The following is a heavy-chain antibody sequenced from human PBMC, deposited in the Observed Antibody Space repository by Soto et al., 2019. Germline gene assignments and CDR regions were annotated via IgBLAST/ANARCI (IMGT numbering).Heavy chain of an antibody. J-gene: IGHJ5*02. CDR1: GGTFSSYA. Sequence: SVKVSCKASGGTFSSYAISWVRQAPGQGLEWMGGIIPIFGTANYAQKFQGRVTITADESTSTAYMELSSLRSEDTAVYYCARDSTYYYGSGSYSRWFDPWGQGTLVTVSS. V-gene: IGHV1-69*13. CDR3: ARDSTYYYGSGSYSRWFDP. D-gene: IGHD3-10*01. CDR2: IIPIFGTA.